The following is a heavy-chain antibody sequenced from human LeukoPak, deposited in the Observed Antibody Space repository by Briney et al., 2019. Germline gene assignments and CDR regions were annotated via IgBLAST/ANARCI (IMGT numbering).Heavy chain of an antibody. Sequence: ASETLSLTCAVYGGSFSGYYWSWIRQPPGKGLEWIGEINHSGSTNYNPSLKSRVTISVDTSKNQFSLKLSSVTAADTAVYYCARTAVLFGVDYWGQGTLVTVSS. J-gene: IGHJ4*02. CDR3: ARTAVLFGVDY. D-gene: IGHD3-16*01. V-gene: IGHV4-34*01. CDR2: INHSGST. CDR1: GGSFSGYY.